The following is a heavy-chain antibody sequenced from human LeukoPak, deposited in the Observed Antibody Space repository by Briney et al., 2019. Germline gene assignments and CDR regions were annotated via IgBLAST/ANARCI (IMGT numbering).Heavy chain of an antibody. CDR2: IWYDGSNK. V-gene: IGHV3-33*01. D-gene: IGHD6-13*01. CDR3: ARDKAYLAAALWYFDY. Sequence: PGRSLRLSCAASGFTFSSYGMHWVRQAPGKGLEWVAVIWYDGSNKYYADSVKGRFTISRDNSKNTLYLQMNSLRAEDTAVYYCARDKAYLAAALWYFDYWGQGTLVTVSS. CDR1: GFTFSSYG. J-gene: IGHJ4*02.